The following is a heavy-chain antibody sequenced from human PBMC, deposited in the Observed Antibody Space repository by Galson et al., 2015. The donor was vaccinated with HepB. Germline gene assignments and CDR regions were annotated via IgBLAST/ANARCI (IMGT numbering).Heavy chain of an antibody. CDR1: GYTFTGYY. CDR3: ARSEKTSGGLLFDY. V-gene: IGHV1-2*02. CDR2: INPNSGGT. D-gene: IGHD2-15*01. J-gene: IGHJ4*02. Sequence: SVKVSCKASGYTFTGYYMHWVRQAPGQGLEWMGWINPNSGGTNYAQKFQGRVTMTRDTSISTAYMELSRLRSDDTAVYYCARSEKTSGGLLFDYWGQGTLVTVSS.